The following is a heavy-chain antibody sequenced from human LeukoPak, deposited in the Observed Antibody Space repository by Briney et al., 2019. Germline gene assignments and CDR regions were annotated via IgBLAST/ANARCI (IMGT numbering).Heavy chain of an antibody. Sequence: GASVKVSCKASGYSFTSHYMHWLRQSPGQGLEWMVLINPSGSSTLYAQKFQGIVTMTRDMSTTTDYMELSSLRSEDAAVYYCARDNSVGDIAWWFDPWGQGTLVTVSS. D-gene: IGHD3-16*02. V-gene: IGHV1-46*01. J-gene: IGHJ5*02. CDR1: GYSFTSHY. CDR2: INPSGSST. CDR3: ARDNSVGDIAWWFDP.